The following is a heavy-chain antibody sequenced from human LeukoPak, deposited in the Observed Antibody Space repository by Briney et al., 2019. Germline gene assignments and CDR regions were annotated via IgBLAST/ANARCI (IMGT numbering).Heavy chain of an antibody. CDR3: ARPTYDSSDYEYFQH. V-gene: IGHV1-46*01. D-gene: IGHD3-22*01. Sequence: ASVRVSCKASGYIFTSYYMYWVRQAPGQGLEWMGIINPSGGSIRYAQKFQGRVTMTRDTSTSTVYMELSSLRSDDTAVYYCARPTYDSSDYEYFQHWGQGTLVTVSS. J-gene: IGHJ1*01. CDR2: INPSGGSI. CDR1: GYIFTSYY.